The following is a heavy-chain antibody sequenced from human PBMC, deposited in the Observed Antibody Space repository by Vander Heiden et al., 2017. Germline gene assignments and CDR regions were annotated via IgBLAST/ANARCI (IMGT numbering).Heavy chain of an antibody. CDR2: NKHQTGDK. CDR3: ARVGSGWYRRGYFED. V-gene: IGHV1-2*02. J-gene: IGHJ4*02. Sequence: VQFILFCAEVKKLGALVTFPCHSFGYTFRDSYIQWWREVPGKDLEWLGWNKHQTGDKSDEQTFQGRDTMTRDRGVTTTNLEVHRLTIDDTAVYYCARVGSGWYRRGYFEDWGQGNLVTVSS. D-gene: IGHD6-19*01. CDR1: GYTFRDSY.